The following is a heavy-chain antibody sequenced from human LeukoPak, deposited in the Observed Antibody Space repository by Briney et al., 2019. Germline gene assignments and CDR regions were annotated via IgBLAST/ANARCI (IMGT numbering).Heavy chain of an antibody. D-gene: IGHD3-16*01. CDR1: GGSIINSNW. V-gene: IGHV4-4*02. J-gene: IGHJ4*02. CDR2: IDHSGST. Sequence: SETLSLTCAVSGGSIINSNWWSWVRQPPGKGLEWIGEIDHSGSTSYNPSLKSRVTISVDRSKNQFSLKLSSVTAADTAVYYCARVQAGYAHFAYWGQGTLVTVSS. CDR3: ARVQAGYAHFAY.